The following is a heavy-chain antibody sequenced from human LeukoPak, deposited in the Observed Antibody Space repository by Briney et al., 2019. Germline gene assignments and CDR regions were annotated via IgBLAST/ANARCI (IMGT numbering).Heavy chain of an antibody. CDR2: LSGSAGGT. V-gene: IGHV3-23*01. J-gene: IGHJ6*03. D-gene: IGHD3-10*01. CDR1: GITLSNYG. CDR3: ATHSGSIPYYYYIDV. Sequence: GGSLRLSCAVSGITLSNYGMNWVRQAPGKGLEWVAGLSGSAGGTNHADSVKGRFTISRDDSKSTLYLQMNSLRAEDTSVYFCATHSGSIPYYYYIDVWGKGTTVTVSS.